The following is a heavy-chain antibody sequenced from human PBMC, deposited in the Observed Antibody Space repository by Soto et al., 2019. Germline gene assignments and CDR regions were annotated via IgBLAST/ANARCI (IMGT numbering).Heavy chain of an antibody. D-gene: IGHD6-6*01. Sequence: SETLSLTCAVYGGSFSGYYWSWIRQPPGKGLEWIGEINHSGSTNYNPSPKSRVTISVDTSKNQFSLKLSSVTAADTAVYYCAHLGGLAARHDAFDIWGQGTMVTVSS. V-gene: IGHV4-34*01. CDR3: AHLGGLAARHDAFDI. CDR1: GGSFSGYY. J-gene: IGHJ3*02. CDR2: INHSGST.